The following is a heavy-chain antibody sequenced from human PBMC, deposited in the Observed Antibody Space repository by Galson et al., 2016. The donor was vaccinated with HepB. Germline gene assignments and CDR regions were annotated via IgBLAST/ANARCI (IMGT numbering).Heavy chain of an antibody. CDR2: IRSKGFGGTA. CDR3: VRSRYGSGNYRFFDY. Sequence: SLRLSCAGSGFPFGDSAMSWFRQAPGKGPEWVGFIRSKGFGGTAEYAASVKGRFTISRDDSKSIAYLKMNSLKTEDTAMYYCVRSRYGSGNYRFFDYWGQGSLVTVSS. V-gene: IGHV3-49*03. CDR1: GFPFGDSA. J-gene: IGHJ4*02. D-gene: IGHD3-10*01.